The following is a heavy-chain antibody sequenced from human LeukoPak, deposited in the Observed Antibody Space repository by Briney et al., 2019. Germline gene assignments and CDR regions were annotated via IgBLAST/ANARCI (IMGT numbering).Heavy chain of an antibody. CDR2: IDHSGST. V-gene: IGHV4-38-2*01. Sequence: SETLSLTCAVSGYSISSVYFWGWLRRPPGKGLEWIGTIDHSGSTYYNPPLKSRVTMSVDTSKNQFSLNLSSVTAADTAFYYCARNGGYGKFDYWGQGTLVTVSS. J-gene: IGHJ4*02. D-gene: IGHD1-26*01. CDR1: GYSISSVYF. CDR3: ARNGGYGKFDY.